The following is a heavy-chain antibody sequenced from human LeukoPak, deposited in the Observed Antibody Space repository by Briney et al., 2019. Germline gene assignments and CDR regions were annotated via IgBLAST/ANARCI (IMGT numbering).Heavy chain of an antibody. V-gene: IGHV3-21*01. D-gene: IGHD3-16*01. J-gene: IGHJ4*02. CDR3: TRDRWGSPDY. CDR2: ISSSSSYI. Sequence: GGSLRLSCAASGFTFSSYSMNWVRQAPGKGLEWVSSISSSSSYIYYADSVKGRFTISRDNAKNSLYLQINSLSVDDTAVYYCTRDRWGSPDYWGQGTLVTVSS. CDR1: GFTFSSYS.